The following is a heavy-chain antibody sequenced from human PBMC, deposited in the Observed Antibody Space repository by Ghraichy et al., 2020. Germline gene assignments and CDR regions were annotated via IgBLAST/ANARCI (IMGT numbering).Heavy chain of an antibody. CDR2: IKQDGSEK. V-gene: IGHV3-7*01. Sequence: GGSLRLSCAASGFTFSSYWMSWVRQAPGKGLEWVANIKQDGSEKYYVDSVKGRFTISRDNAKNSLYLQMNSLRAEDTAVYYCARDGDGSGWRYYYYGMDVWGQGTTVTVSS. D-gene: IGHD6-19*01. J-gene: IGHJ6*02. CDR3: ARDGDGSGWRYYYYGMDV. CDR1: GFTFSSYW.